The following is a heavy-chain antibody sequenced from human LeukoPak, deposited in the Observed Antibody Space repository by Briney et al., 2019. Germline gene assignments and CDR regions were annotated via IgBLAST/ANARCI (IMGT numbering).Heavy chain of an antibody. CDR1: GYTFTGYY. Sequence: GASVKVSCKASGYTFTGYYMHWVRQAPGQGLEWMGWINPNSGGTNYAQKFQGRVTMTRDTSISTAYMELSRLRSDDTAVYYCASALYCSSTSCYIALLHPQRYYGMDVWGQGTTVTVSS. CDR2: INPNSGGT. V-gene: IGHV1-2*02. D-gene: IGHD2-2*02. CDR3: ASALYCSSTSCYIALLHPQRYYGMDV. J-gene: IGHJ6*02.